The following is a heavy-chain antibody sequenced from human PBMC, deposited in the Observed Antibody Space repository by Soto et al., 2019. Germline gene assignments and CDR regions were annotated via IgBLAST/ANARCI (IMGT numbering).Heavy chain of an antibody. CDR1: GYTFTGYY. J-gene: IGHJ3*01. Sequence: QVQLVQSGAEVKKPGASVKVSCKASGYTFTGYYMHWVRQAPGQGLEWMGWINPNSGGTNYAQKFQGWVPRTRHTPISTPYIAPSRVRPKDPAVYQRAKRDMISKPHAVALWGQGTMVTVSS. D-gene: IGHD3-22*01. CDR3: AKRDMISKPHAVAL. V-gene: IGHV1-2*04. CDR2: INPNSGGT.